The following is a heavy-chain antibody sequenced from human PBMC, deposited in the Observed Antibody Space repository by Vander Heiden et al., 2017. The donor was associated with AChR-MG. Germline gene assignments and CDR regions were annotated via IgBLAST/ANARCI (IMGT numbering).Heavy chain of an antibody. J-gene: IGHJ4*02. Sequence: QVQLVESGGGVVQPGRSLRLSCAASGFTFSSYGMHWVRQAPGKGLEWVAVIWYDGSNKYYADSVKGRFTISRDNSKNTLYLQMNSLRAEDTAVYYCARISLYSSGWAADYWGQGTLVTVSS. CDR1: GFTFSSYG. V-gene: IGHV3-33*01. CDR3: ARISLYSSGWAADY. D-gene: IGHD6-19*01. CDR2: IWYDGSNK.